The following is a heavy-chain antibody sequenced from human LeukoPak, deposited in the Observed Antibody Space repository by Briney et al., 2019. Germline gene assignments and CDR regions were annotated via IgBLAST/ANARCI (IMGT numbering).Heavy chain of an antibody. Sequence: GRSLRLSCAASGFTFDDYAMHWVRQAPGKGLEWVSGISWNSGSIGYADSAKGRFTISRDNAKNSLYLQMNSLRAEDTALYYCAKSPGPTTVVTILDYWGQGTLVTVSS. J-gene: IGHJ4*02. CDR3: AKSPGPTTVVTILDY. CDR2: ISWNSGSI. V-gene: IGHV3-9*01. CDR1: GFTFDDYA. D-gene: IGHD4-23*01.